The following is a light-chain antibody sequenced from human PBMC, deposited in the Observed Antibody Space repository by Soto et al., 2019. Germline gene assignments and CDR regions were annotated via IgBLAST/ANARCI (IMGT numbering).Light chain of an antibody. CDR1: SSNIGRNP. Sequence: QSVLTQPPSASGTPGQRVTISCSGRSSNIGRNPVNWYQQVPGTAPKLLIYSNDQRPSGVPDRLSGSKSGTSASLAISGLQAEDEADYYCATWDDSLNGVVFGGGTKLTVL. CDR3: ATWDDSLNGVV. V-gene: IGLV1-44*01. J-gene: IGLJ2*01. CDR2: SND.